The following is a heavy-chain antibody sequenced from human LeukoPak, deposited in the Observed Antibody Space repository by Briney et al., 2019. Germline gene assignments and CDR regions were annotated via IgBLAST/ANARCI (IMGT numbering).Heavy chain of an antibody. V-gene: IGHV4-4*07. Sequence: PSETLSLTCTVSGGSISNYYWSWIRQPAGKGLEWIGRIYSSGTTIYNPSLKSRVTMSVDTSKNQFSLKLSSVTAADTAVYFCASGSSGYDPWGQGTLVTVSS. D-gene: IGHD5-12*01. CDR1: GGSISNYY. CDR3: ASGSSGYDP. CDR2: IYSSGTT. J-gene: IGHJ5*02.